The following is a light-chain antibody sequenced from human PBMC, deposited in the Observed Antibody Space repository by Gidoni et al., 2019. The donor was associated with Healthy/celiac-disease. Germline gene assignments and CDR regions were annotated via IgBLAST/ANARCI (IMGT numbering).Light chain of an antibody. CDR3: QSYDSSLWV. Sequence: QSVLTKPPSVSGAPGHRVTSSCTGSSSNIGAVYDVHWYQQLPGTAHKLLIYGHSNRPSGVPDRFSGSKSGTSASLAITGLQAEDEADYYCQSYDSSLWVFGGGTKLTVL. V-gene: IGLV1-40*01. CDR2: GHS. CDR1: SSNIGAVYD. J-gene: IGLJ3*02.